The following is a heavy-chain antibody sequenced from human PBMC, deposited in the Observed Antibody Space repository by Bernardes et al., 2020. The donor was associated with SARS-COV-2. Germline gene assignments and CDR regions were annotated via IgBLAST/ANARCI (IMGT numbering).Heavy chain of an antibody. Sequence: GGSRRLSCAASGFSVSAYWMHWVRQAPGEGLVWVSRMNEDGSIINYAESVKGRFTISRDIAGNMVYLQMSSLRAEDTAVYYCARDFGGESDYWGQGTLVTVSS. CDR1: GFSVSAYW. V-gene: IGHV3-74*01. J-gene: IGHJ4*02. CDR3: ARDFGGESDY. CDR2: MNEDGSII. D-gene: IGHD2-21*01.